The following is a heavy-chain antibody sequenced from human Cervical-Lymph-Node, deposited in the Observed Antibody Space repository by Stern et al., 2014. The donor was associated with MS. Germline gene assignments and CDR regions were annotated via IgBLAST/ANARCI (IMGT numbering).Heavy chain of an antibody. Sequence: VQLVVSGGGLVTPGGSLRLSCAASRFTFSSYSLHWVRQAPGKGLDWGSSISGNGAYVYYTDSLKGQFTISRDNTKDSLYLQMNSLRAEDTAVYYCARSGTVTTKFDFWGQGTLVTVSS. V-gene: IGHV3-21*01. CDR1: RFTFSSYS. CDR2: ISGNGAYV. D-gene: IGHD4-17*01. J-gene: IGHJ4*02. CDR3: ARSGTVTTKFDF.